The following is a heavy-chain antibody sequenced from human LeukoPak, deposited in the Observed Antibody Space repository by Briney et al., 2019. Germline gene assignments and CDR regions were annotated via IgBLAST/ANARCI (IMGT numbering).Heavy chain of an antibody. CDR1: GYTFTSYG. V-gene: IGHV1-18*01. J-gene: IGHJ4*02. CDR3: ARDTSAIVATGDGG. CDR2: ISAYNGNT. Sequence: ASVKISCKASGYTFTSYGISWVRQAPGQGLEWMGWISAYNGNTNYAQKFQGRVTITADESTSTAYMELSSLRSEDTAVYYCARDTSAIVATGDGGWGQGTLVTVSS. D-gene: IGHD5-12*01.